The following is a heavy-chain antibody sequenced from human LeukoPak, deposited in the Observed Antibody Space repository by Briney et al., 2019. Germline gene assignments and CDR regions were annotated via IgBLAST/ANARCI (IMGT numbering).Heavy chain of an antibody. J-gene: IGHJ5*02. V-gene: IGHV3-21*01. D-gene: IGHD2-2*01. CDR2: ISSSSSYI. CDR3: AREAAQNTRWFDP. Sequence: ETLSLTCTVSGGSVSSGDYYWTWIRQLPGKGLEWVSSISSSSSYIYYADSVKGRFTISRDNAKNSLYLQMNSLRAEDTAVYYCAREAAQNTRWFDPWGQGTLVTVSS. CDR1: GGSVSSGDYY.